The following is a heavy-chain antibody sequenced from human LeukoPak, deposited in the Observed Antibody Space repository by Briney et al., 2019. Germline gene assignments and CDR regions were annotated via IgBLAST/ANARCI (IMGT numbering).Heavy chain of an antibody. CDR2: ISSSSSYI. V-gene: IGHV3-21*01. J-gene: IGHJ4*02. Sequence: GGSLRLSCAASGFTFSSYSMNWVRQAPGKGLEWVSSISSSSSYIYYADSVKGRFTISRDNAKNSLYLQMNSLRAEDTAVYYCARARLRLGELSLGYWGQGTLVTVSS. D-gene: IGHD3-16*02. CDR1: GFTFSSYS. CDR3: ARARLRLGELSLGY.